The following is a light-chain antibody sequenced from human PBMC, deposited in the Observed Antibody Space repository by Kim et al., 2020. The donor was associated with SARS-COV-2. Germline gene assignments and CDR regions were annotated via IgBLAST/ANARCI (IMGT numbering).Light chain of an antibody. J-gene: IGKJ4*01. Sequence: SASIGDRVTITCRARQGIGNYLAWFQQKPGEAHKSLIYDASSLQSGVPSKFSGSGSGRDFTLTISSLQPEDCATYYCQQYDLYPLTFGGGTKLEI. V-gene: IGKV1-16*02. CDR2: DAS. CDR3: QQYDLYPLT. CDR1: QGIGNY.